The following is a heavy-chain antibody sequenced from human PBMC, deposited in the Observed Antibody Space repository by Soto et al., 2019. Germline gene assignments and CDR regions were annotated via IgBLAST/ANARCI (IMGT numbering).Heavy chain of an antibody. CDR1: GGSFSGYY. V-gene: IGHV4-34*01. J-gene: IGHJ5*02. CDR2: INHSGST. Sequence: SETLSLTCAVYGGSFSGYYWSWIRQPPGKGLEWIGEINHSGSTNYNPSLKSRVTISVDTSKNQFSLKLSSVTAADTAVYYCARGGPGIAAAGTSFNWFDPWGQGTLVTVSS. CDR3: ARGGPGIAAAGTSFNWFDP. D-gene: IGHD6-13*01.